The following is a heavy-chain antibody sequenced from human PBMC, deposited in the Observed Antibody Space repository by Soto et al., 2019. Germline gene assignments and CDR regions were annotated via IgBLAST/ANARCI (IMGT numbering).Heavy chain of an antibody. V-gene: IGHV4-30-4*01. CDR3: ARGPSGDKVDS. Sequence: QVQLQESGPGLVKPSQTLSLTCTVSGGSISTVDYWWSWIRQSPDMGLEWIGHIYDGGRTYNNPSLESRLTMSVDTSKSQLSLPLSSVSVADTAVYYCARGPSGDKVDSWGQGTLVTVSS. CDR2: IYDGGRT. D-gene: IGHD7-27*01. J-gene: IGHJ4*02. CDR1: GGSISTVDYW.